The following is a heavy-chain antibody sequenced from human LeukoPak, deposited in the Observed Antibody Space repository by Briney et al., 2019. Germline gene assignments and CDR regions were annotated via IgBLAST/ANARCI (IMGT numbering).Heavy chain of an antibody. Sequence: PGRSLRLSCAASGFTFDDYAMHWVRQAPGKGLEGVSGISWNSGSIGYADSVKGRFTISRDNAKNSLYLQMNSLRAEDTALYYCAKDIEGAVAGIGAYWGQGTLVTVSS. CDR1: GFTFDDYA. D-gene: IGHD6-19*01. CDR2: ISWNSGSI. V-gene: IGHV3-9*01. J-gene: IGHJ4*02. CDR3: AKDIEGAVAGIGAY.